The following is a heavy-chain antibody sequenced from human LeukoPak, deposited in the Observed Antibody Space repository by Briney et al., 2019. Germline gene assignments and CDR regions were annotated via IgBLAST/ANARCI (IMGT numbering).Heavy chain of an antibody. CDR2: VNPNSGHT. D-gene: IGHD2-15*01. CDR3: SRGAPGSSCSGGSCPYFDF. J-gene: IGHJ4*02. CDR1: GYTFTSYD. V-gene: IGHV1-8*01. Sequence: ASVTVSCKASGYTFTSYDINWVRQPPAQGLGGMGWVNPNSGHTGFAQKFQGRVSMTTNTPISTAYMEVRSLKSEDKAVYYCSRGAPGSSCSGGSCPYFDFWGQGTLVSVSS.